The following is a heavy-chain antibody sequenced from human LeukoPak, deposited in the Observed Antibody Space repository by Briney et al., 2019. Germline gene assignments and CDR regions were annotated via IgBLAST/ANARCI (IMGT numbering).Heavy chain of an antibody. D-gene: IGHD3-10*01. V-gene: IGHV4-59*01. Sequence: SETLSLTCTVSGGSISSYYWRWIRQPPGKGLEWMGYIYYSGSTNYNPSLKSRVTISVDTSKNQFSLKLSSVTAADTAVYYCARGHYGSGTYIDGMDVWGQRTTVTVSS. J-gene: IGHJ6*02. CDR2: IYYSGST. CDR1: GGSISSYY. CDR3: ARGHYGSGTYIDGMDV.